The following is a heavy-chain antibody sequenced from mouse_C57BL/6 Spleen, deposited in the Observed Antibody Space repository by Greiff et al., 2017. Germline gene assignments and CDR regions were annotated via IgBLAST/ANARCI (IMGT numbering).Heavy chain of an antibody. V-gene: IGHV1-54*01. CDR1: GYAFTNYL. D-gene: IGHD1-1*02. J-gene: IGHJ3*01. CDR2: INPGSGGT. CDR3: ARSGGNYVAWFAY. Sequence: VQLQQSGAELVRPGTSVKVSCKASGYAFTNYLIEWVKQRPGQGLEWIGVINPGSGGTNYNEKFKGKATLTADKSSSTASMQLSSLTSEDSAVYFCARSGGNYVAWFAYWGQGTLVTVSA.